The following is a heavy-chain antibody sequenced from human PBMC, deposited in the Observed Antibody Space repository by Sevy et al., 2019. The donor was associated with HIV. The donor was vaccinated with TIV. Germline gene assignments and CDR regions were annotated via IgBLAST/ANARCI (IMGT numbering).Heavy chain of an antibody. D-gene: IGHD2-15*01. Sequence: GGYLRLSCAASGFTFSSYSMNWVRQAPGKGLEWVSSISSSSSYIYYADSVKGRFTISRDNAKNSLYLQMNSLRAEDTAVYYCARDLEKPDIVVVVAAAFDIWGQGTMVTVSS. V-gene: IGHV3-21*01. CDR2: ISSSSSYI. CDR1: GFTFSSYS. CDR3: ARDLEKPDIVVVVAAAFDI. J-gene: IGHJ3*02.